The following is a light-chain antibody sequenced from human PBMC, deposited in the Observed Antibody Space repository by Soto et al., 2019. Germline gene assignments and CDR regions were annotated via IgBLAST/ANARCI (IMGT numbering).Light chain of an antibody. V-gene: IGLV2-14*03. CDR3: SSYTSSSPYV. CDR1: SSDVGGYNY. J-gene: IGLJ1*01. CDR2: DVS. Sequence: QSVLTQPASVSGSPGQSIAISCTGTSSDVGGYNYVSWYQHHPGKAPKLMIYDVSNRPSGVSNRFSGSKSGNTASLTISGRQFEDVADYYCSSYTSSSPYVFGTGTKVTVL.